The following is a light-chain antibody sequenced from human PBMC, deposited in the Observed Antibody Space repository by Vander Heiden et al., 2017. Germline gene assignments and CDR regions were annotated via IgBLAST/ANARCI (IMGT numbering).Light chain of an antibody. V-gene: IGLV2-11*01. CDR2: DVS. Sequence: QSSLTPPRSVSGSPAPSLTISCTATSSDVGGYNDVSWYQQHPGKAPKLMIDDVSKRPSGVPDRFSGSKSGNTASLTISGLQAEDEADYYCCSYAGSYTSWVFGGGTKLTVL. CDR3: CSYAGSYTSWV. CDR1: SSDVGGYND. J-gene: IGLJ3*02.